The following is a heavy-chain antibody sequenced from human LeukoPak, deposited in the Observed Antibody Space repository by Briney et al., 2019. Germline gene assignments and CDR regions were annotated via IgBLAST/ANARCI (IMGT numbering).Heavy chain of an antibody. CDR3: ANYYGSGTYYKYFQH. CDR2: MYYSGST. Sequence: KPSETLSLTCTVSGVSISSSSYYWDWIRQPPGKGLEWIATMYYSGSTYYNPSLKSRVTISVDTSKNQFSLKLSSVTAADTAVYYCANYYGSGTYYKYFQHWGQGTLVTVSS. CDR1: GVSISSSSYY. J-gene: IGHJ1*01. V-gene: IGHV4-39*01. D-gene: IGHD3-10*01.